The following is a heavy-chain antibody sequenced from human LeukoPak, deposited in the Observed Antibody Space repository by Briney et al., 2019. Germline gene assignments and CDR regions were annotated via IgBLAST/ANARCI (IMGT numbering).Heavy chain of an antibody. CDR2: IYSGGST. CDR1: GFIFNNYA. J-gene: IGHJ4*02. CDR3: ARAPGNWYFDY. Sequence: QDGGSLRLSCAASGFIFNNYAMTWVRQAPGKGLEWVSVIYSGGSTYYADSVKGRFTISRDNSKNTLYLQMNSLRAEDTAVYYCARAPGNWYFDYWGQGTLVTVSS. D-gene: IGHD1-20*01. V-gene: IGHV3-53*01.